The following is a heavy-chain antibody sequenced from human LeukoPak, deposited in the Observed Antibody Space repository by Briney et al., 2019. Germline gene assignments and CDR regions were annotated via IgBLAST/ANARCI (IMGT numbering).Heavy chain of an antibody. CDR1: GYTFTSYD. D-gene: IGHD3-9*01. CDR3: ARRYFDHYYYYYYMDV. CDR2: MNPNSGNT. Sequence: GASVKVSCKASGYTFTSYDINWVRQATGQGLEWMGWMNPNSGNTGYAQKFQGRVTMTRNTSISTAYMELSSLRSEDTAVYYCARRYFDHYYYYYYMDVWGKGTTVTISS. J-gene: IGHJ6*03. V-gene: IGHV1-8*01.